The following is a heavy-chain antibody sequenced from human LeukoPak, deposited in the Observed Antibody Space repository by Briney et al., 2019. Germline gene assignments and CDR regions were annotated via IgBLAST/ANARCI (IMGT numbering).Heavy chain of an antibody. Sequence: PGGSLRLSCAASGFTFSSYSMNWVRQAPGKGLEWVSYISGSSNTIYYADSLKGRFTISRDNAKSTLYLQMNSLRAEDTAVYYCARETSRTGITIFGVAPQAFDIWGQGTMVTVSS. V-gene: IGHV3-48*01. J-gene: IGHJ3*02. CDR2: ISGSSNTI. CDR1: GFTFSSYS. D-gene: IGHD3-3*01. CDR3: ARETSRTGITIFGVAPQAFDI.